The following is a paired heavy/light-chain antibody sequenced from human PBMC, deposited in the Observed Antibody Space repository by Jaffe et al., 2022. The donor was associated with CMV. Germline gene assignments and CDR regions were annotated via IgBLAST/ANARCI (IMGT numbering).Heavy chain of an antibody. J-gene: IGHJ4*02. CDR3: STDLLAHWDLY. D-gene: IGHD7-27*01. V-gene: IGHV3-15*01. CDR1: GFTFSTAW. CDR2: IKSKTDGGTT. Sequence: EVQLVESGGGLVKPGGSLRLSCAASGFTFSTAWMNWVRQSPGKGLEWVGRIKSKTDGGTTEYAIPVKDRFTISRDDSKNTLYLQMNSLKSEDTAVYYCSTDLLAHWDLYWGQGTLVTVSS.
Light chain of an antibody. CDR3: MQGTHWPHT. Sequence: DVVMTQSPLSLPVTLGQPTSISCRSSQSLVHSDGNTYFNWFQQRPGQSPRRLIYKVSNRDSGVPDRFSGSGSGTDFTLEISRVEAEDVGVYYCMQGTHWPHTFGQGTKLEIK. CDR2: KVS. V-gene: IGKV2-30*02. J-gene: IGKJ2*01. CDR1: QSLVHSDGNTY.